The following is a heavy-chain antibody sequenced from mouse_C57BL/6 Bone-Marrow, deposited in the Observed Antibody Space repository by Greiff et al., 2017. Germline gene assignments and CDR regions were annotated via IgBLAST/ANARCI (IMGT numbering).Heavy chain of an antibody. CDR3: ARGVYYYDY. Sequence: QVQLKESGAELVRPGTSVKMSCKASGYTFTNYWIGWAKQRPGQGLEWIGDIYPGGGYTNYNEKFKGKATLTADKSSSTAYMQFSSLTSEDSAIYYCARGVYYYDYWGQGTTLTVSS. CDR2: IYPGGGYT. D-gene: IGHD1-3*01. J-gene: IGHJ2*01. V-gene: IGHV1-63*01. CDR1: GYTFTNYW.